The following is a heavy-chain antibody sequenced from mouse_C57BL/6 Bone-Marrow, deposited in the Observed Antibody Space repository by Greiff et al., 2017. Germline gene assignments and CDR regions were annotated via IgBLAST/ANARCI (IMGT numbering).Heavy chain of an antibody. D-gene: IGHD2-5*01. J-gene: IGHJ3*01. Sequence: VKLMESGAELARPGASVKLSCKASGYTFTSYGISWVKQRNEQGLEWIGEIYPRSGNTNYNEKFKGKATLTADNSSSKAYMALRSLTSEDTAVSFCASHSNPPWFAFWGQGTLVTVSA. CDR1: GYTFTSYG. CDR3: ASHSNPPWFAF. V-gene: IGHV1-81*01. CDR2: IYPRSGNT.